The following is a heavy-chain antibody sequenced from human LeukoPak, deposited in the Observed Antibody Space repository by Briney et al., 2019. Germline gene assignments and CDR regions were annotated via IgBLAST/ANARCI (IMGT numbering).Heavy chain of an antibody. CDR2: MNPNSGNT. Sequence: GASVKVSCTASGYTFTSYDINWVRQATGQGLEWMGWMNPNSGNTGYAQKFQGRVTMTRNTSISTAYMELSSLRSEDTAVYYCARGGPRDGYNLHYWAQGTLVTVSS. V-gene: IGHV1-8*01. CDR3: ARGGPRDGYNLHY. D-gene: IGHD5-24*01. CDR1: GYTFTSYD. J-gene: IGHJ4*02.